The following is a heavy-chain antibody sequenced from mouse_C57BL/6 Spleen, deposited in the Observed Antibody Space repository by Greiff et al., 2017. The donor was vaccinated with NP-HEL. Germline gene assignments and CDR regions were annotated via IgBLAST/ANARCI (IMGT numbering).Heavy chain of an antibody. V-gene: IGHV14-4*01. D-gene: IGHD1-1*01. J-gene: IGHJ4*01. Sequence: EVQLQQSGAELVRPGASVKLSCTASGFNIKDDYMHWVKQRPEQGLEWIGRIDPENGDTEYASKFQGKATITTDKSSNTAYLQLSSLTSEDAAVSYCTTPRSSGDYAMDYWGQGTSVTVSS. CDR3: TTPRSSGDYAMDY. CDR1: GFNIKDDY. CDR2: IDPENGDT.